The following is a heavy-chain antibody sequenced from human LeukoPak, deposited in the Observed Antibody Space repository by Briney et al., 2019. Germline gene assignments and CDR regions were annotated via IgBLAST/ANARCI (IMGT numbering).Heavy chain of an antibody. CDR1: GFTFTTYW. J-gene: IGHJ6*02. Sequence: GGTLRLSCAASGFTFTTYWMHWVRQAPGKGLVWVSHINSDGSITSYADSVKGRFTISRDNAKNTLYLQMNSLRAEDTAVYYCARDAVDTANAVWGQGTTVTVSS. CDR3: ARDAVDTANAV. V-gene: IGHV3-74*01. D-gene: IGHD5-18*01. CDR2: INSDGSIT.